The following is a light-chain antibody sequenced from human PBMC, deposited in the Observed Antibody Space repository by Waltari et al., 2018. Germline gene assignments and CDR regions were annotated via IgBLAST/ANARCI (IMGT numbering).Light chain of an antibody. V-gene: IGKV4-1*01. CDR2: WAS. J-gene: IGKJ3*01. CDR1: QGVLYSTNNKNY. Sequence: DIVMTQSPDSLAVSLGERATFNCPSSQGVLYSTNNKNYLAWYQQKPGQPPKLLIYWASIRESGVPDRFSGSGSGTDFTLTINSLQAEDVAVYYCQQYYNTPSTFGPGTKVDIK. CDR3: QQYYNTPST.